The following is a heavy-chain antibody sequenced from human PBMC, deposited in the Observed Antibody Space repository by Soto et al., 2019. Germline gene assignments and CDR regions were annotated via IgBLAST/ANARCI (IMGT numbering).Heavy chain of an antibody. CDR2: ISSSSSTI. CDR1: GFTFSSYS. CDR3: ATGGYSGYDDGAFDY. V-gene: IGHV3-48*04. D-gene: IGHD5-12*01. J-gene: IGHJ4*02. Sequence: TGGSLRLSCAASGFTFSSYSMNWVRQAPGKGLEWVSYISSSSSTIYYADSVKGRFTISRDNAKNSLYLQMNSLRAEDTAVYYCATGGYSGYDDGAFDYWGQGTLVTVSS.